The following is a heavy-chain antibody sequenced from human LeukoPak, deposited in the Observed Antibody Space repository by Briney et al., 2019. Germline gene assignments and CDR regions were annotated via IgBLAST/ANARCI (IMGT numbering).Heavy chain of an antibody. V-gene: IGHV4-34*01. CDR2: INHSGST. Sequence: KPSETLSLTCAVYGGSFSGYYWSWIRQPPGKGLEWIGEINHSGSTNYNPSLKSRVTISVDTSKNQFSLKLSSVTVADTAVYYCARDNSVEDTAWWFDPWGQGTLVTVSS. D-gene: IGHD4-23*01. CDR3: ARDNSVEDTAWWFDP. J-gene: IGHJ5*02. CDR1: GGSFSGYY.